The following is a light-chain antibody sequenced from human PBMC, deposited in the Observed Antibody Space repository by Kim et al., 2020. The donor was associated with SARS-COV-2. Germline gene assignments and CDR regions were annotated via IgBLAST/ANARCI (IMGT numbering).Light chain of an antibody. V-gene: IGLV3-19*01. J-gene: IGLJ2*01. Sequence: SSELTQDPAVSVALGQTVRITCQGDSLRSNYANWYQQKPGQAHLLVIYATDSRPSGIPDRFSGSSSRNTASLTITGAQAEDDADYYCNSRDSSGNHVLFGGGTQLTVL. CDR3: NSRDSSGNHVL. CDR1: SLRSNY. CDR2: ATD.